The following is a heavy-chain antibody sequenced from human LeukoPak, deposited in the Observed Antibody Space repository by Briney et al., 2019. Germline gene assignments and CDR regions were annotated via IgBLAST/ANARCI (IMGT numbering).Heavy chain of an antibody. CDR1: GFTVSGSY. D-gene: IGHD6-19*01. Sequence: PGGSLRLSCAAPGFTVSGSYMSWIRQAPGKGLEWVSILYSVGTIYYADSVKGRFTISRDNSKNTLYLQMNGLRVEDAAVYYCARLVVDSHAFDVWGQGTMVTVSS. CDR2: LYSVGTI. J-gene: IGHJ3*01. CDR3: ARLVVDSHAFDV. V-gene: IGHV3-53*01.